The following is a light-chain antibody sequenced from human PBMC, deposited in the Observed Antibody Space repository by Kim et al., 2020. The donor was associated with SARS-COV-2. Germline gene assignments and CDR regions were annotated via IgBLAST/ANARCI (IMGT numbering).Light chain of an antibody. V-gene: IGLV3-19*01. CDR2: GKN. CDR1: SLRSYY. CDR3: NSRDSNYNVV. J-gene: IGLJ2*01. Sequence: SSELPQDPAVSVALGQTVRITCQGDSLRSYYATWYQQKPGQAPILVIYGKNNRPSGIPDRFSGSSSGNTASLIITVTQAVDEADYYCNSRDSNYNVVFRG.